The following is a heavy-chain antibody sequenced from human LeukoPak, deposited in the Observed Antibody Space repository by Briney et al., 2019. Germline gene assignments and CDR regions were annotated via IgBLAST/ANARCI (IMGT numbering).Heavy chain of an antibody. J-gene: IGHJ4*02. D-gene: IGHD2/OR15-2a*01. CDR3: ARVSPDRVFDY. CDR2: IYYSGST. CDR1: GGSISSYY. V-gene: IGHV4-59*01. Sequence: SETLSLTCTVSGGSISSYYRSWIRQPPGKGLEWIGYIYYSGSTNYNPSLKSRVTISVDTSKNQFSLKLSSVTAADTAVYYCARVSPDRVFDYWGQGTLVTVSS.